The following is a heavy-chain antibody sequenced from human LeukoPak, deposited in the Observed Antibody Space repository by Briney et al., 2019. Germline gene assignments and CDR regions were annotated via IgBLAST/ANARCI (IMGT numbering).Heavy chain of an antibody. CDR2: MGSNSGDT. J-gene: IGHJ4*02. D-gene: IGHD7-27*01. CDR3: VRGPPNWGFDY. CDR1: GYTFTNYD. V-gene: IGHV1-8*01. Sequence: GASVKVSCKASGYTFTNYDINWVRQATGQGLEWMGWMGSNSGDTGYAQKFQDRVTMTRDTFISTAYMELNHVRSEDTAVYYCVRGPPNWGFDYWGQGTLVTVSS.